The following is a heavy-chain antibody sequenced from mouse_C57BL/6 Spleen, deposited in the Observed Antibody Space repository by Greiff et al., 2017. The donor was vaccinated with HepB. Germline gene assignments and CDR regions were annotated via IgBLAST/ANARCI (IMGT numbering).Heavy chain of an antibody. J-gene: IGHJ2*01. V-gene: IGHV5-4*01. CDR3: ARDRGIAQAFDY. CDR2: ISDGGSYT. D-gene: IGHD3-2*02. CDR1: GFTFSSYA. Sequence: EVKLVESGGGLVKPGGSLKLSCAASGFTFSSYAMSWVRQTPEKRLEWVATISDGGSYTYYPDNVKGRFTISRDNAKNNLYLQMSHLKSEDTAMYYCARDRGIAQAFDYWGQGTTLTVSS.